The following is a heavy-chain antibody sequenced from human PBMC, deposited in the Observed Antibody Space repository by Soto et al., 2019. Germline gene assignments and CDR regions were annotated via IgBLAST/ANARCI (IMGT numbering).Heavy chain of an antibody. V-gene: IGHV3-21*01. CDR2: ISSSSSYI. J-gene: IGHJ4*02. CDR3: ARAGEYSSSSFDY. CDR1: GFNFSCHS. Sequence: GSLKLPCATSGFNFSCHSMNWVRQAPGKGLEWVSSISSSSSYIYYADSVKGRFTISRDNAKNSLYLQMNSLRAEDTAVYYCARAGEYSSSSFDYWGQGTLVTVSS. D-gene: IGHD6-6*01.